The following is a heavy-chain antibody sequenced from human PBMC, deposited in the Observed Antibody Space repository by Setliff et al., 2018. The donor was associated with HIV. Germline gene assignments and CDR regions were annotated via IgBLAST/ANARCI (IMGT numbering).Heavy chain of an antibody. CDR3: ARSPSYRSSWEYYFDY. CDR2: ISSSGSP. CDR1: GGSINSYW. Sequence: SETLSLTCTVSGGSINSYWWSWFRQPAGKGLEWIGRISSSGSPNYNPSLESRVTMSVDTSKNQFSLKLRSVTATDTAVYSCARSPSYRSSWEYYFDYWGQGILVTVSS. J-gene: IGHJ4*02. V-gene: IGHV4-4*07. D-gene: IGHD6-13*01.